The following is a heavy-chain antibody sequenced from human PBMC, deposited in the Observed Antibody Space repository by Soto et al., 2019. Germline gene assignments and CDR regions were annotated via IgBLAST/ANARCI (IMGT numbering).Heavy chain of an antibody. J-gene: IGHJ4*02. CDR2: ISGSGGST. CDR1: GFTFSSYA. D-gene: IGHD6-19*01. V-gene: IGHV3-23*01. CDR3: ANRGRGRRGGWPDY. Sequence: GGSLRLSCAASGFTFSSYAMSWVRQAPGKGLEWVSAISGSGGSTYYADSVKGRFTISRDNSKNTLYLQMNSLRAEDTAVYYCANRGRGRRGGWPDYWGQGTLVTVSS.